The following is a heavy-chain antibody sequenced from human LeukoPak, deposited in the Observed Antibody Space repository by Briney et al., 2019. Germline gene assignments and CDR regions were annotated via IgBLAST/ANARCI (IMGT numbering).Heavy chain of an antibody. CDR2: INHRGTT. V-gene: IGHV4-34*01. CDR1: GDSFSGYY. J-gene: IGHJ6*03. D-gene: IGHD4-11*01. CDR3: ARDFDSNYGYYYYYMDV. Sequence: SETLSLTCAVYGDSFSGYYWSWIRQPPGKGLEWIAEINHRGTTHYNPSLKSRVNISADTSKNQFSLHLDSVTAADTAVYYCARDFDSNYGYYYYYMDVWGKGTTVTVSS.